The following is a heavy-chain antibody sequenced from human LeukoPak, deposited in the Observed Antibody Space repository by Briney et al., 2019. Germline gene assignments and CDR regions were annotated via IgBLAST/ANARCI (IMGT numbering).Heavy chain of an antibody. J-gene: IGHJ4*02. Sequence: PSETLSLTCTVSGGSISSGSYYWSWIRQPAGKGLEWIGRIYTSGSTNYNPSLESRVTISLDTSKNQFSLKLSSVTAADTAVYYCARDGSGYYDTSGYRNRGQGTLVTVSS. CDR3: ARDGSGYYDTSGYRN. V-gene: IGHV4-61*02. D-gene: IGHD3-22*01. CDR1: GGSISSGSYY. CDR2: IYTSGST.